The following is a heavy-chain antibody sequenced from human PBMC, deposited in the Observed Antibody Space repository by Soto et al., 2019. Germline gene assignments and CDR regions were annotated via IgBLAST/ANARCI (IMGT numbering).Heavy chain of an antibody. Sequence: SVKVSCKASGGTFSSYAISWVRQAPGQGLEWMGGIIPIFGTANYAQKFQGRVTITADESTSTAYMELSSLRSEDTAVYYCARDIPRYDSSGYYRNWFDPWGQGTLVTVSS. V-gene: IGHV1-69*13. CDR3: ARDIPRYDSSGYYRNWFDP. CDR1: GGTFSSYA. CDR2: IIPIFGTA. D-gene: IGHD3-22*01. J-gene: IGHJ5*02.